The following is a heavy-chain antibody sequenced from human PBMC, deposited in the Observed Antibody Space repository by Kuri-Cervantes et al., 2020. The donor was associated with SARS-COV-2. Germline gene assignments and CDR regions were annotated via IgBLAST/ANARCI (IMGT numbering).Heavy chain of an antibody. D-gene: IGHD3-16*01. J-gene: IGHJ1*01. Sequence: GGSLRLSCAGSGFKFVDYAMHWVRQVPGKGLEWVAGIHWNRARMVYAGSVKGRFTISRDNAKNSLYLQMSNLRPEDTAFYFCARDEYEYIWGDLSLWGQGTLVTVSS. CDR1: GFKFVDYA. CDR3: ARDEYEYIWGDLSL. V-gene: IGHV3-9*01. CDR2: IHWNRARM.